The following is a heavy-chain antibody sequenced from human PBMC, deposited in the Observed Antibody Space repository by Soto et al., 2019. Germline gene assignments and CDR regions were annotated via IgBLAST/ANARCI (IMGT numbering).Heavy chain of an antibody. V-gene: IGHV4-59*01. CDR3: ARVSGSYPEYYFDY. D-gene: IGHD1-26*01. J-gene: IGHJ4*02. CDR1: DGSISSYY. Sequence: PSETLSLTCTVSDGSISSYYWSWTRQPPGKGLEWIGYIYYSGSTNYNPSLKSRVTISVDTSKNQFSLKLSSVTAADTAVYYCARVSGSYPEYYFDYWGQGTLVTVSS. CDR2: IYYSGST.